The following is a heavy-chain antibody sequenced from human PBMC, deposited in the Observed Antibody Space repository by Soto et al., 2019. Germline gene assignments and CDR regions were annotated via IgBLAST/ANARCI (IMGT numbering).Heavy chain of an antibody. CDR3: ASRSSGWYFDY. V-gene: IGHV3-23*01. CDR1: GFTFSNYA. J-gene: IGHJ4*02. Sequence: EVQLLESGGGLVQPGGSLRLSCAAPGFTFSNYAMNWVRQAPGKGLEWVSVISGSGGSTYYADSVKGRFTISRDNSKNTLYLPMNSLIGEDTAGYYCASRSSGWYFDYWGQGTLVTVS. CDR2: ISGSGGST. D-gene: IGHD6-19*01.